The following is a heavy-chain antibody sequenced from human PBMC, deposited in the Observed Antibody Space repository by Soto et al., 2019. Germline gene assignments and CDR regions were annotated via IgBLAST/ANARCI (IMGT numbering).Heavy chain of an antibody. D-gene: IGHD6-19*01. V-gene: IGHV3-64*01. Sequence: EVQLVESGGGLVQPGGSLRLSCAASGFTFTSYAMHWVRQAPGKGLEYVSAISSNGGSTYYANSVKGRFTISRDNSKNTPYLQMGSLRAADMAVYYCARQWLDSYYCDYGGQGTLVTVSS. CDR1: GFTFTSYA. CDR3: ARQWLDSYYCDY. CDR2: ISSNGGST. J-gene: IGHJ4*02.